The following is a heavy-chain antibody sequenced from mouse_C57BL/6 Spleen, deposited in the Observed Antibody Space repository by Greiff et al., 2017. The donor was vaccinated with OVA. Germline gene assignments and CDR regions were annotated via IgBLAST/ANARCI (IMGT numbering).Heavy chain of an antibody. V-gene: IGHV14-1*01. J-gene: IGHJ4*01. Sequence: DVQLQESGAELVRPGASVKLSCTASGFNIKDYYMHWVKQRPEQGLEWIGRIDPEDGDTEYAPKFQGKATMTADTSSNTAYLQLSSLTSEDTAVYYCTTNYYGSSYPYYAMDYWGQGTSVTVSS. CDR1: GFNIKDYY. CDR2: IDPEDGDT. D-gene: IGHD1-1*01. CDR3: TTNYYGSSYPYYAMDY.